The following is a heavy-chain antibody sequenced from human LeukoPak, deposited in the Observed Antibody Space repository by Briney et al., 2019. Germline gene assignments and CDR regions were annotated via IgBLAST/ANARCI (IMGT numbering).Heavy chain of an antibody. Sequence: ASVKVSCKASGGTFSSYAISWVRQAPGQGLEWMGWISAHNGDTNYAQKFQGRVSMTTDTSTSTGYMELRSLTSDDTAVYYCARDLKRTVGATTASDYWGQGTLVTVSS. D-gene: IGHD1-26*01. J-gene: IGHJ4*02. CDR3: ARDLKRTVGATTASDY. CDR2: ISAHNGDT. V-gene: IGHV1-18*01. CDR1: GGTFSSYA.